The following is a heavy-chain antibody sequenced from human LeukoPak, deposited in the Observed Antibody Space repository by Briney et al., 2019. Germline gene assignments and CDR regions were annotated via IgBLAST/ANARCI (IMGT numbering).Heavy chain of an antibody. CDR2: ISGSGDST. CDR1: GFTFSSYA. D-gene: IGHD3-3*01. J-gene: IGHJ5*02. V-gene: IGHV3-23*01. CDR3: AKDRALYVLRFLEWSYPYNWFDP. Sequence: PGGSLRLSCAASGFTFSSYAMSWVRQASGKGLEWVSAISGSGDSTYYADSVKGRFTISRDDSKNTLYLQMNSLRAEDTAVYYYAKDRALYVLRFLEWSYPYNWFDPWGQGTLVTVSS.